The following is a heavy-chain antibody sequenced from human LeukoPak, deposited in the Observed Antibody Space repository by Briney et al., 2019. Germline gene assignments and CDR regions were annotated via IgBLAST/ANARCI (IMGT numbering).Heavy chain of an antibody. CDR3: TTELRFLEWLSPSAFDI. CDR1: GFTFSSYE. Sequence: PGGSLRLSCAASGFTFSSYEMNWVRQAPGKGLEWVGRIKSKTDGGTTDYAAPVKGRFTISRDDSKNTLYLQMNSLKTEDTAVYYCTTELRFLEWLSPSAFDIWGQGTMVTVSS. CDR2: IKSKTDGGTT. D-gene: IGHD3-3*01. V-gene: IGHV3-15*01. J-gene: IGHJ3*02.